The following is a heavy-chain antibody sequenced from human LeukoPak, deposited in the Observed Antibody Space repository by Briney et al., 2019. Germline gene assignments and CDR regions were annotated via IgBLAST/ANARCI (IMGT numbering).Heavy chain of an antibody. V-gene: IGHV4-4*08. CDR1: NDSTSSYC. CDR2: MCPSGRT. D-gene: IGHD4-23*01. J-gene: IGHJ5*02. CDR3: ATSYDGKTAPYDL. Sequence: KPSETLSLTCTVSNDSTSSYCCSWVRQPPGKGLEWIGFMCPSGRTDYNPSLKSRVTMSIDTSKNQLSMELRFLTAADTAVYYCATSYDGKTAPYDLWGHGTLVTVSS.